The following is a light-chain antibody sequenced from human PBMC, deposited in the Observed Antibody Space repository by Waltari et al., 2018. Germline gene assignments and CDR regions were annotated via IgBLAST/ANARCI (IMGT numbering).Light chain of an antibody. J-gene: IGLJ2*01. CDR1: RSNIGSNT. V-gene: IGLV1-44*01. Sequence: QSILTHPPSASAAPGQGVTIPCSVSRSNIGSNTLNWYHQFPGTAPKLVISTNHPRPDGVPYLIESSGINAEATLAISRVQAGDEADYYCETWDNTPKRVLFGGGTRLTV. CDR3: ETWDNTPKRVL. CDR2: TNH.